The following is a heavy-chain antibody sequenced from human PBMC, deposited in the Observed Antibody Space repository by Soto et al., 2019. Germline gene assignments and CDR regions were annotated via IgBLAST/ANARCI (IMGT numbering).Heavy chain of an antibody. Sequence: QVQLVESGGGVVQPGRSLRLSCAASGFTFSSYAMHWVRQAPGKGLEWVAVISYDGSNKYYADSVKGRFTISRDNSKNTLYLQMNSLRAEDTAVYYCARSPGRPRPTYYYYYGMDVWGQGTTVTVS. V-gene: IGHV3-30-3*01. CDR1: GFTFSSYA. CDR2: ISYDGSNK. D-gene: IGHD6-6*01. CDR3: ARSPGRPRPTYYYYYGMDV. J-gene: IGHJ6*02.